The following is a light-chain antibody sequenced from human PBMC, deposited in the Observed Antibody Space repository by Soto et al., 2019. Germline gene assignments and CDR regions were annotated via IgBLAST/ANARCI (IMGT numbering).Light chain of an antibody. CDR2: DAS. Sequence: EIVLTQSPATLSLSPGERATLSCRASQSVSSYLAWYQQKPGQAPRLLIYDASNRATGIPARFSGSGSGTDFTLTISSLEPEDFVVYYCQQRSNWPPTFGVGTKVEIK. CDR3: QQRSNWPPT. J-gene: IGKJ4*01. V-gene: IGKV3-11*01. CDR1: QSVSSY.